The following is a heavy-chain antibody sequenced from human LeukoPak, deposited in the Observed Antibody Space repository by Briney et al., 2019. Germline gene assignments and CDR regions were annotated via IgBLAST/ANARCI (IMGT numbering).Heavy chain of an antibody. CDR2: IRSKAYGETT. CDR1: GFTFRSYW. D-gene: IGHD6-19*01. V-gene: IGHV3-49*04. CDR3: SRDRDGSGWYYFDS. J-gene: IGHJ4*02. Sequence: GGSLRLSCAASGFTFRSYWMSWVRQAPGKGLEWVGFIRSKAYGETTDYAASVKGRFTISRDDSNSIAYLQMNSLKTEDTAMYYCSRDRDGSGWYYFDSWGQGTLVTVSS.